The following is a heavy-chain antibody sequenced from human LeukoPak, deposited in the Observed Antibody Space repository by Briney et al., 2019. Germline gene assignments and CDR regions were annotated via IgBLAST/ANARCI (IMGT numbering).Heavy chain of an antibody. V-gene: IGHV4-38-2*02. Sequence: PSETLSLTCTVSGYSISSGYYWGWIRQPPGKGLEWIGSIYHSGSTYYNPSLKSRVTISVDTSKNQFSLKLSSVTAADTAVYYCARVREEWLLYSAFDIWGQGTMVTVSS. J-gene: IGHJ3*02. CDR1: GYSISSGYY. CDR2: IYHSGST. D-gene: IGHD3-3*01. CDR3: ARVREEWLLYSAFDI.